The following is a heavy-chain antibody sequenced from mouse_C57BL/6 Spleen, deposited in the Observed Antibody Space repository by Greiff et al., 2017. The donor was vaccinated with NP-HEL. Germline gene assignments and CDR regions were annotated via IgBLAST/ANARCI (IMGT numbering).Heavy chain of an antibody. CDR1: GYTFTDYY. Sequence: VQLQQSGPELVKPGASVKISCKASGYTFTDYYMNWVKQSHGKSLEWIGDINPNHGGTSYNQKFKGKATLTVDKSSSTAYMELRSLTSEDSAVYYCARDYYGSSYGYWGQGTTLTVSS. D-gene: IGHD1-1*01. J-gene: IGHJ2*01. CDR2: INPNHGGT. V-gene: IGHV1-26*01. CDR3: ARDYYGSSYGY.